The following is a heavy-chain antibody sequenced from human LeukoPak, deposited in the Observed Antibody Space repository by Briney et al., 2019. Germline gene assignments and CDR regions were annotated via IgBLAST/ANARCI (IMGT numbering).Heavy chain of an antibody. CDR1: GFTFSSYA. CDR2: ISGSGGST. Sequence: GSLRLSCAASGFTFSSYAMSWVRQAPGKGLEWVSAISGSGGSTYYADPVKGRFTISRDNSKNTLYLQMNSLRAEDTAVYYCAKSSGWHNYFDYWGQGTLVTDSS. D-gene: IGHD6-19*01. V-gene: IGHV3-23*01. CDR3: AKSSGWHNYFDY. J-gene: IGHJ4*02.